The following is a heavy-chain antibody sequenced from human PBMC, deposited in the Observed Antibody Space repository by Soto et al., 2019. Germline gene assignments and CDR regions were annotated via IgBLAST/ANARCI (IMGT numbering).Heavy chain of an antibody. V-gene: IGHV3-13*01. CDR2: IGTAGDT. CDR3: ARDARMGFDL. Sequence: PGGSLRLSCAASGFTFSSYDMHWVRQATGKGLEWVSAIGTAGDTYYPGSVNGRFTISRENAKISLYLQMNSLRAEDTAVYYCARDARMGFDLWGRGTLVTVSS. CDR1: GFTFSSYD. J-gene: IGHJ2*01.